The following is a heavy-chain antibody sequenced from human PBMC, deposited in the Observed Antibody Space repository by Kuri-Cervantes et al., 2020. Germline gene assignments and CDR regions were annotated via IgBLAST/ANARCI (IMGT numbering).Heavy chain of an antibody. CDR3: ARDLFPPGGGSYRTDAFDI. V-gene: IGHV1-18*01. Sequence: ASVKVSCKASSYTFTSYGISWVRQAPGQGLEWMGWISAYNGNTNYAQKLQGRVTMTTDTSTSTVYMELSSLRSEDTAVYYCARDLFPPGGGSYRTDAFDIWGQGTMVTVSS. CDR2: ISAYNGNT. CDR1: SYTFTSYG. J-gene: IGHJ3*02. D-gene: IGHD1-26*01.